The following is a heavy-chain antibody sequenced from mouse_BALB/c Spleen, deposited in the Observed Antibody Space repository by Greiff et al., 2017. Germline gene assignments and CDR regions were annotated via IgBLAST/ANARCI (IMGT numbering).Heavy chain of an antibody. V-gene: IGHV3-6*02. D-gene: IGHD2-1*01. CDR2: ISYDGSN. CDR3: ARRGNYVRAWFAY. Sequence: EVQLVESGPGLVKPSQSLSLTCSVTGYSITSGYYWNWIRQFPGNKLEWMGYISYDGSNNYNPSLKNRISITRDTSKNQFFLKLNSVTTEDTATYYCARRGNYVRAWFAYWGQGTLVTVSA. J-gene: IGHJ3*01. CDR1: GYSITSGYY.